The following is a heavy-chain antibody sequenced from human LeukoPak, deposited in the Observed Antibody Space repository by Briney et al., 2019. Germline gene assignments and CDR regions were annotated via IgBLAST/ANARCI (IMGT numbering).Heavy chain of an antibody. CDR1: GYTFTGYY. V-gene: IGHV1-2*02. J-gene: IGHJ4*02. CDR3: AREGGIPAARYSTDY. Sequence: ASVKVSCKASGYTFTGYYMHWVRQAPGQGLEWMGWINPNSGGTNYAQKFQGRVTMTRDTSISTAHMELSRLRSDDTAVYYCAREGGIPAARYSTDYWGQGTLVTVSS. D-gene: IGHD2-2*01. CDR2: INPNSGGT.